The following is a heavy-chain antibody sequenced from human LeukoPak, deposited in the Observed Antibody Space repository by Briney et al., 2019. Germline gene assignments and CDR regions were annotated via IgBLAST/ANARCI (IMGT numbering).Heavy chain of an antibody. J-gene: IGHJ5*02. D-gene: IGHD3-3*01. CDR2: IIPIFGTA. V-gene: IGHV1-69*13. CDR1: GGTFSSYA. CDR3: ARPNYDFWSGYTTNNWFDP. Sequence: GASVKVSCKASGGTFSSYAISWVRQAPGQGLEWMGGIIPIFGTANYAQKFQGRVTITADESTSTAYMELSSLRSEDTAVYYCARPNYDFWSGYTTNNWFDPWGQGTLVTVSS.